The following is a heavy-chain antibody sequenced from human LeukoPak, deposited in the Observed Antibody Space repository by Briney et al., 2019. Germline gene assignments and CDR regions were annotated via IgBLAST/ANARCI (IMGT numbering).Heavy chain of an antibody. CDR1: GLTFSSYW. V-gene: IGHV3-7*01. D-gene: IGHD3-3*01. Sequence: GGPLRLSCAASGLTFSSYWMSWFRQAPGKGLEWLGKIKQVGSEKYYVDSVKGRFTISRDNAKNSLYLQMNSLRAEDTAVYYCARSPPPTYDFWSGYYTSAFDIWGQGTMVTVSS. J-gene: IGHJ3*02. CDR3: ARSPPPTYDFWSGYYTSAFDI. CDR2: IKQVGSEK.